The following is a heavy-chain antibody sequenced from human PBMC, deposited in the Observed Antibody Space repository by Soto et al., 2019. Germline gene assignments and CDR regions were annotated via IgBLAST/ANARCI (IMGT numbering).Heavy chain of an antibody. J-gene: IGHJ4*02. CDR2: FDPEDGET. CDR1: GYTLTELS. V-gene: IGHV1-24*01. CDR3: AKESSFGSGYYGATPYFDY. Sequence: ASVKVSCKVSGYTLTELSMHWVRQAPGKGLEWMGGFDPEDGETIYAQKFQGRVTMTEDTSTDTAYMELSSLRSEDTAVYYCAKESSFGSGYYGATPYFDYWGQGTLVTVSS. D-gene: IGHD3-3*01.